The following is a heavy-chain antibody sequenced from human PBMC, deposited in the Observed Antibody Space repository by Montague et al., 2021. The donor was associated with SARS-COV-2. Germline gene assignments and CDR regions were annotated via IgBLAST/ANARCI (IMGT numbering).Heavy chain of an antibody. CDR3: ARLYYYGSGRRMGYYYYGMDV. V-gene: IGHV3-33*01. CDR1: GFTFSSYG. D-gene: IGHD3-10*01. CDR2: IWYDGSNK. J-gene: IGHJ6*02. Sequence: SLRLPCAASGFTFSSYGMHWVRQAPGKGLEWVAAIWYDGSNKYYADSVRGRFTISRDNSKNTLYLQMSSLRAEDTAVYYCARLYYYGSGRRMGYYYYGMDVWGQGTTVTVSS.